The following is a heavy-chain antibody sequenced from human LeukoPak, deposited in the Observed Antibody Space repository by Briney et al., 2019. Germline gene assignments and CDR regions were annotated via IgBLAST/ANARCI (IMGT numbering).Heavy chain of an antibody. V-gene: IGHV4-34*01. Sequence: SETLSLTCAVYGGSFSGYYWSWIRQPPGKGLEWIGEINHSGSTNYNPSLKSRVTISVDTSKNQFSLKLSSVSAADTAVYYCARASTYYYDSSGFFPWGQGTMVTVSS. J-gene: IGHJ3*01. CDR1: GGSFSGYY. D-gene: IGHD3-22*01. CDR3: ARASTYYYDSSGFFP. CDR2: INHSGST.